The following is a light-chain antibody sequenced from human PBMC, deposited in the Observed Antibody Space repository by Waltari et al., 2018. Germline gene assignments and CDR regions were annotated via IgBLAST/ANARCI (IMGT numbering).Light chain of an antibody. V-gene: IGLV2-14*03. CDR3: SSYTSRSTDV. CDR1: SSDVGFSNY. Sequence: QSALTQPASVSGSPGKPITISCTGTSSDVGFSNYVAWYQQHPGKAPSVIIYDVNNRPSGVSNRFSGSKSGNTASLTISGLQAEDEADYYCSSYTSRSTDVFGTGTYVTVL. J-gene: IGLJ1*01. CDR2: DVN.